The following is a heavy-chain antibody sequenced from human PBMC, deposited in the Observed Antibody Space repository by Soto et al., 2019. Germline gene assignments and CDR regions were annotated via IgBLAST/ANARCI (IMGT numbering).Heavy chain of an antibody. J-gene: IGHJ4*02. CDR3: PRSPFPYYYDSSGYYYDY. CDR2: IRSKAYGGTT. CDR1: GFTCGDYA. D-gene: IGHD3-22*01. V-gene: IGHV3-49*04. Sequence: GGSLRLSCTASGFTCGDYAMSWVRQAPGKGLEWVGFIRSKAYGGTTEYAASVKGRFTISRDDSKSIAYLQVNSLKTEDTAVDYCPRSPFPYYYDSSGYYYDYWGQGTLVTVSA.